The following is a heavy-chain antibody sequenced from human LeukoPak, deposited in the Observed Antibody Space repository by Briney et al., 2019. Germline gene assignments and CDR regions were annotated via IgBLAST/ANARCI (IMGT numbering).Heavy chain of an antibody. D-gene: IGHD6-19*01. J-gene: IGHJ6*04. Sequence: SETLSLTCAVYGGSFSGYYWSWIRQSPGKGLEWIGEINHSGSTNYNPSLKSRVTISVDTSKNQFSLKLSSVTAADTAVYYCARDPLIAVAGTMNYYGMDVWGKGPTVTVSS. CDR2: INHSGST. CDR1: GGSFSGYY. V-gene: IGHV4-34*01. CDR3: ARDPLIAVAGTMNYYGMDV.